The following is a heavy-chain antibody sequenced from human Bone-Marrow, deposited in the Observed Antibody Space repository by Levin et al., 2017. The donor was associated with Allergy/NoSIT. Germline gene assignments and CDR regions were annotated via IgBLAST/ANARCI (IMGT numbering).Heavy chain of an antibody. J-gene: IGHJ5*02. CDR3: GKDITAGGLDA. Sequence: SLKISCVASGLTSDHAMHWVRQAPGKGLEWVSGIYWNSNRIDYADSVKGRFTVSRDNAKNSLYLQMNSLRTEDTALYYCGKDITAGGLDAWGQGTLVTVSS. D-gene: IGHD6-13*01. CDR1: GLTSDHA. CDR2: IYWNSNRI. V-gene: IGHV3-9*02.